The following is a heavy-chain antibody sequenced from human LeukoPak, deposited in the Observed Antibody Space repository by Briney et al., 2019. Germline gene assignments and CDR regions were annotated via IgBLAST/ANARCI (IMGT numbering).Heavy chain of an antibody. D-gene: IGHD3-22*01. CDR1: GGSFSGYY. CDR2: INHRGST. V-gene: IGHV4-34*01. CDR3: ARARYYYDSSGYYI. Sequence: SETLSLTCAVYGGSFSGYYWSWIRQPPGKGLEWIGKINHRGSTNYNPSLKSRVTMSVDTSKNQFSLKLSSVTAADTAVYYCARARYYYDSSGYYIWGQGTLVTVSS. J-gene: IGHJ4*02.